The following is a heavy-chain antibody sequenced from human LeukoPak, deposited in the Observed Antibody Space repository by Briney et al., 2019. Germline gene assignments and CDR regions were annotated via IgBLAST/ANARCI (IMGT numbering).Heavy chain of an antibody. CDR1: GFTFSSYG. J-gene: IGHJ4*02. CDR3: ARDRREYGGDMVATIVDYFDY. CDR2: IWYDGSNK. V-gene: IGHV3-33*01. Sequence: GRSLRLSCAASGFTFSSYGMHWVRQAPGKGLEWVAVIWYDGSNKYYADSVKGRFTISRDNSKNTLYLQMNSLRAEDTAVYYCARDRREYGGDMVATIVDYFDYWGQGTLVTVSS. D-gene: IGHD5-12*01.